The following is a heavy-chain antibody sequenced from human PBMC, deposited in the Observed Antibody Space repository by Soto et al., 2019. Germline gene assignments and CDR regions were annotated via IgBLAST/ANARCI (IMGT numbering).Heavy chain of an antibody. V-gene: IGHV1-69*01. D-gene: IGHD3-22*01. J-gene: IGHJ5*02. CDR2: IIPIFGTA. CDR1: GGTFSSYA. Sequence: QVQLVQSVAEVKKPGSSVKVSCKASGGTFSSYAISWVRQAPGQGLEWMGGIIPIFGTANYAQKFQGRVTITADESTSTAYMELSSLRSEDTAVYYCARGSVRYYDSSGYYPNWFDPWGQGTLVTVSS. CDR3: ARGSVRYYDSSGYYPNWFDP.